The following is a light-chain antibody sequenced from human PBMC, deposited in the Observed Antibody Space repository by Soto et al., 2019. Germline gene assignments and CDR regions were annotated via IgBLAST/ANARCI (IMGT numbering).Light chain of an antibody. CDR1: SSDVGGYNY. CDR3: CSYAGSSTPYV. CDR2: DGS. V-gene: IGLV2-14*01. Sequence: QSVLTQPASVSGSPGQSIAISCTGASSDVGGYNYVSWYQQHPGKAPRLMIYDGSNRPSGVSNRFSGSKSGNTASLTISGLQAEDEADYYCCSYAGSSTPYVFGTGTKVTVL. J-gene: IGLJ1*01.